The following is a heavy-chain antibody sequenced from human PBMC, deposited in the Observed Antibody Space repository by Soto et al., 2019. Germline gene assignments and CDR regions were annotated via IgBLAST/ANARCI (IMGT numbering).Heavy chain of an antibody. Sequence: PSETLSLTCTFSGGSISSSSYYWGWIRQPPGKGLEWIGSIYYSGSTYYNPSLKSRVTISVDTSKNQFSLKLSSVTAADTAVYYCASHGHRYGQYNWFDPRGQGTRVTLSS. CDR2: IYYSGST. D-gene: IGHD5-18*01. CDR1: GGSISSSSYY. J-gene: IGHJ5*02. V-gene: IGHV4-39*01. CDR3: ASHGHRYGQYNWFDP.